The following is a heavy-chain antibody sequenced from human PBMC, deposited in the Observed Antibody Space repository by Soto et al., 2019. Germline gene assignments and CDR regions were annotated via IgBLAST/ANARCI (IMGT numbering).Heavy chain of an antibody. Sequence: QVQLQESGPGLVKPSQTLSLTCTVSGGSISSGGYYWSWIRQHPGKGLEWIGYIYYSGSTYYNPSLKSRVTISVDTSKNQFSLKLSSVTAADTAVYYCARGDTIFGVVINPEYFQHWGQGTLVTVSS. CDR3: ARGDTIFGVVINPEYFQH. CDR2: IYYSGST. CDR1: GGSISSGGYY. D-gene: IGHD3-3*01. J-gene: IGHJ1*01. V-gene: IGHV4-31*03.